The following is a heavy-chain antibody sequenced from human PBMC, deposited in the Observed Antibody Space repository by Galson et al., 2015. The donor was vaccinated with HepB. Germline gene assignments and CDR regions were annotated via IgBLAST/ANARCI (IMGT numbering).Heavy chain of an antibody. CDR1: GFTFSSYA. CDR2: ISGSGGST. Sequence: SLRLSCAASGFTFSSYAMSWVRQAPGKGLEWVSAISGSGGSTYYADSVKGRFTISRDNSKNTLYLQMNSLRAEDTAVYYCATWIQLWSAEGNGAFDIWGQGTMVTVSS. J-gene: IGHJ3*02. V-gene: IGHV3-23*01. CDR3: ATWIQLWSAEGNGAFDI. D-gene: IGHD5-18*01.